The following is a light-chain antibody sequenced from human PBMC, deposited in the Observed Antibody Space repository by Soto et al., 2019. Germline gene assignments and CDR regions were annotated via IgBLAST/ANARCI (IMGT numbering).Light chain of an antibody. CDR3: QQSYSTSWT. CDR2: AAS. J-gene: IGKJ1*01. Sequence: DIQMTQSPSSLSASVGDRVTITCRASQSISSYLNWYQQKPGKAPKLLIYAASSLQSWVPSRFSGSGSGTDFTLTISSLQPEDFATYYCQQSYSTSWTFGQGTKV. CDR1: QSISSY. V-gene: IGKV1-39*01.